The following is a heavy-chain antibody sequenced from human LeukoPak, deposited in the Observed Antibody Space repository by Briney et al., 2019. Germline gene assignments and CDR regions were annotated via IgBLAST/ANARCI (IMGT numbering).Heavy chain of an antibody. D-gene: IGHD1-26*01. J-gene: IGHJ3*01. CDR2: VSGGGGST. CDR3: AKGSGTYQPNFFDF. Sequence: GGSLILSCAVSGFTFTTYAMSWVRQAPGKGLEWVLSVSGGGGSTYYADSVKGRFTISRDNSKNTLYLQMNSLRAEDTAIYYCAKGSGTYQPNFFDFWGQGTLVTVSS. V-gene: IGHV3-23*01. CDR1: GFTFTTYA.